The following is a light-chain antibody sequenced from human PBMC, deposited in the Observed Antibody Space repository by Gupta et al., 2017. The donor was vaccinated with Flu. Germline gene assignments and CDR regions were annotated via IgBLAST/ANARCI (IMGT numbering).Light chain of an antibody. CDR3: SSYTNSNTLE. CDR1: SSDVGGYTY. CDR2: EVI. V-gene: IGLV2-14*01. J-gene: IGLJ3*02. Sequence: QSALTQSASAFGSPGLSITIPCTGTSSDVGGYTYVYCYQHNPSKAPKLMIYEVINRSSGVSNRFSGSKSGNTATLTISGPQAEDEADYYCSSYTNSNTLEFGGGTKLTVL.